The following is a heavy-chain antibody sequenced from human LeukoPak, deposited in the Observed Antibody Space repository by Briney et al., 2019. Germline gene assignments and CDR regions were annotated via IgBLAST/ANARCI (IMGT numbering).Heavy chain of an antibody. D-gene: IGHD3-10*01. Sequence: ASVKVSCKASGYTFTSYAMHWVRQAPGQRLEWMGWINAGNGNTKYSQKLQGRVTITRDTSASTAYMELSSLRSEDTAVYYCAREDESETKVLLWFGELTLFAFDIWGQGTMVTVSS. CDR1: GYTFTSYA. CDR2: INAGNGNT. J-gene: IGHJ3*02. V-gene: IGHV1-3*01. CDR3: AREDESETKVLLWFGELTLFAFDI.